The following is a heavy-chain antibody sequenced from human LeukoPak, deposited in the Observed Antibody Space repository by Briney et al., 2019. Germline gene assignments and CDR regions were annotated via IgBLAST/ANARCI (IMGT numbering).Heavy chain of an antibody. J-gene: IGHJ4*02. CDR1: GGSISSYY. CDR3: ARVNSVRGYSYGYFDY. D-gene: IGHD5-18*01. Sequence: SETLSLTCTVSGGSISSYYWSWIRQPPGKGPEWTGYIYYSGSTNYNPSLKSRVTISVDTSKNQFSLKLSSVTAADTAVYYCARVNSVRGYSYGYFDYWGQGTLVTVSS. CDR2: IYYSGST. V-gene: IGHV4-59*01.